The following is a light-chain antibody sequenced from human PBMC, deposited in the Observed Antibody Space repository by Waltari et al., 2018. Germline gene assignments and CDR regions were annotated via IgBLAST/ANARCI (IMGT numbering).Light chain of an antibody. CDR3: CSYTSSTSWV. J-gene: IGLJ3*02. CDR2: EVT. CDR1: TSDVGGYNY. V-gene: IGLV2-14*01. Sequence: QSALPQPASVSGSPGQSITISCTGPTSDVGGYNYVSWYQQHPGKAPKLMIYEVTNRPSGISDRFSGSKSGNTASLTISGLQAEDEADYYCCSYTSSTSWVFGGGTKLTVL.